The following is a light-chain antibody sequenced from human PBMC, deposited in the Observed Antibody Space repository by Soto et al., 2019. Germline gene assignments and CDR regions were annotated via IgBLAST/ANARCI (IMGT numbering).Light chain of an antibody. CDR3: QTWGTGIRV. V-gene: IGLV4-69*01. CDR1: SGHSSYA. CDR2: INSDGSH. Sequence: QLVLTQSPSASASLGASVKFICTLSSGHSSYAIAWHQQQPEKGPRYLMKINSDGSHSKGDGIPDRFSGSSSGAERYLTISSIQYEDEADYYCQTWGTGIRVFGTGTKVTVL. J-gene: IGLJ1*01.